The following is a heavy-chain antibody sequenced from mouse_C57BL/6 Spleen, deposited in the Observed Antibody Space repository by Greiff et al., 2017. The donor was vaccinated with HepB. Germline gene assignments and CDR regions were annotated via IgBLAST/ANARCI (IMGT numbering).Heavy chain of an antibody. CDR3: ARGDNDWFAY. Sequence: EVQGVESGPGMVKPSQSLSLTCTVTGYSITSGYDWHWIRHFPGNKLEWMGYISYSGSTNYNPSLKSRISITHDTSKNHFFLKLNSVTTEDTATYYCARGDNDWFAYWGQGTLVTVSA. CDR2: ISYSGST. V-gene: IGHV3-1*01. CDR1: GYSITSGYD. D-gene: IGHD1-3*01. J-gene: IGHJ3*01.